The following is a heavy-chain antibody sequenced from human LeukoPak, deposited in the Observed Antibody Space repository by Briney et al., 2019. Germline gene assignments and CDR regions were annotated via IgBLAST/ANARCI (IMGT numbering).Heavy chain of an antibody. CDR2: ISYDGSNK. D-gene: IGHD4-17*01. V-gene: IGHV3-30*03. CDR1: GFTFSSYG. Sequence: GGSLRLSCAASGFTFSSYGMHWVRQAPGKGLEWVAVISYDGSNKYYADSVKGRFTISRDNSKNTLYLQMNSLRAEDTAVYYCARDSQFIRPLYGGQGTLVTVSS. J-gene: IGHJ4*02. CDR3: ARDSQFIRPLY.